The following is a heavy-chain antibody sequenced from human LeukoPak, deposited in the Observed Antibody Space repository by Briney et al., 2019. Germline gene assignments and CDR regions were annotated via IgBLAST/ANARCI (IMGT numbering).Heavy chain of an antibody. Sequence: PGGSLRLSCAASGFTFSSYSMNWVRQAPGKGLEWVSSISSSSSYIYYADSVKGRFTISRDNAKNSLYLQMNSLRAEDTAVYYCARDCSGGSCYPRQYYLDYWGQGTLVTVSS. CDR2: ISSSSSYI. V-gene: IGHV3-21*01. J-gene: IGHJ4*02. CDR3: ARDCSGGSCYPRQYYLDY. CDR1: GFTFSSYS. D-gene: IGHD2-15*01.